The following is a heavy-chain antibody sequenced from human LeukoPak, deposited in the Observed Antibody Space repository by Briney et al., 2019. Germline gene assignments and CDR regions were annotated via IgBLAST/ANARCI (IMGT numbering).Heavy chain of an antibody. Sequence: EASVTVSCTASEYTFTGYYIHWVRQAPGQGIERMGWMNPNSGNTGYAQKFQGRVTMTRNTSISTAYMELSSLRSEDTAVYYCARGPNKSDGGNSGSAWFDPWGQGTLVTVSS. J-gene: IGHJ5*02. CDR3: ARGPNKSDGGNSGSAWFDP. CDR1: EYTFTGYY. CDR2: MNPNSGNT. D-gene: IGHD4-23*01. V-gene: IGHV1-8*02.